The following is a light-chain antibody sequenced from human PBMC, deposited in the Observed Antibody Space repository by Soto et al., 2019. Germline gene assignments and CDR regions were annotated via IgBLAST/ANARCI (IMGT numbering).Light chain of an antibody. CDR3: QTWGTGIHV. CDR2: LYSDGSH. CDR1: SGHSSYA. Sequence: QSVLTQSPSASASLGASVKLTCTLSSGHSSYAIAWHQQQPEKGPRYLMKLYSDGSHSKGDGIPARFSGSSSGAERYLTISSLQSEDEADYYCQTWGTGIHVFGTGTKLTVL. J-gene: IGLJ1*01. V-gene: IGLV4-69*01.